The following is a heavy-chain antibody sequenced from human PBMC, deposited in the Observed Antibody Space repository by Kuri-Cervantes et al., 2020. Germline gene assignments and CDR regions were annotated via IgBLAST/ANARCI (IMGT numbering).Heavy chain of an antibody. CDR3: AKLGYGDYTSLDAFDI. CDR2: ISSDRGNE. D-gene: IGHD4-17*01. CDR1: GFTLSNFA. J-gene: IGHJ3*02. V-gene: IGHV3-30*18. Sequence: LSLTCAASGFTLSNFAMHWVRQAPGKGLEWVATISSDRGNEHYADSVKGRFTISRDSSKNTLFLQMNSLRAEDTAVYYCAKLGYGDYTSLDAFDIWGQGTMVTVSS.